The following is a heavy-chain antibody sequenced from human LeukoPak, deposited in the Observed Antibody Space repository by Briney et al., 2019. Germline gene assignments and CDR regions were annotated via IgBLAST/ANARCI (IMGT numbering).Heavy chain of an antibody. CDR3: AKDDAVQGIDY. V-gene: IGHV3-74*01. J-gene: IGHJ4*02. Sequence: GGSLRPSCAASGFTFSSYWMHWVRQAPGKGLVWVSRINSDGSSTSYADSVKGRFTISRDNSKNTLYLQMNSLRAEDTAVYYCAKDDAVQGIDYWSQGTLVTVSS. CDR2: INSDGSST. CDR1: GFTFSSYW.